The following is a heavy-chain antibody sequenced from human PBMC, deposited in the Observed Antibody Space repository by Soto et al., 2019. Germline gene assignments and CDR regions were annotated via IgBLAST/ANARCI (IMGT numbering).Heavy chain of an antibody. V-gene: IGHV3-30*18. CDR1: GFTFSSYA. J-gene: IGHJ4*02. CDR3: AKDDYDSSGPDY. Sequence: GGSLRLSCAASGFTFSSYAMSWVRQAPGKGLEWVAVISYDGSNKYYADSVKGRFTISRDNSKNTLYLQMNSLRAEDTAVYYCAKDDYDSSGPDYWGQGTLVTVS. D-gene: IGHD3-22*01. CDR2: ISYDGSNK.